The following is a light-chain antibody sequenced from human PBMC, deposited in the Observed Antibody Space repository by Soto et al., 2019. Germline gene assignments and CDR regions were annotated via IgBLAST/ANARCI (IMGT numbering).Light chain of an antibody. V-gene: IGKV3-15*01. CDR3: QQYHNWPPLT. CDR2: DAS. J-gene: IGKJ4*01. CDR1: QSVRTK. Sequence: EIVMTQSPATLYVSPGERATLSCRASQSVRTKLAWYQRKPGQAPRLLIYDASTRATDIPVRFSGSGSGTEFTLTITRLQSEDFAVYYCQQYHNWPPLTFGGGTKVEIK.